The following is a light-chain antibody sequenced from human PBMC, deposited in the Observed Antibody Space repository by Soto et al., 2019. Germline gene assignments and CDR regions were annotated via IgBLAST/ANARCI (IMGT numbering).Light chain of an antibody. J-gene: IGLJ3*02. CDR1: SSDVGGFNY. CDR3: SSFTPSNTWV. Sequence: QSALPQPASVSGSPGQSITISCTGTSSDVGGFNYVSWYQQYPGEAPKLLIYEVSNRPSGVSSRFSGSKSGNTASLTISGLQADDEGDYYCSSFTPSNTWVFGGGTQLPVL. CDR2: EVS. V-gene: IGLV2-14*01.